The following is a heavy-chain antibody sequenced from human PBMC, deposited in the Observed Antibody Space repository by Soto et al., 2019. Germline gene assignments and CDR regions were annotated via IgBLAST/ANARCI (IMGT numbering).Heavy chain of an antibody. V-gene: IGHV4-34*01. CDR3: ARGRNLGYYYYGMDV. CDR2: INHSGIT. CDR1: GGSFSGYY. Sequence: SETLYLTCAGYGGSFSGYYWSWIRQPPWKGLEWIGEINHSGITNYNPSLKSRVTISVDTSKNQLSLKLSSVTAADTAVYYCARGRNLGYYYYGMDVWGQGTTVTVSS. J-gene: IGHJ6*02.